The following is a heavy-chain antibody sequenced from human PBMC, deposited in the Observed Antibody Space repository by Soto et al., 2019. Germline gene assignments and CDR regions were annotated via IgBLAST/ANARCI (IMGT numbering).Heavy chain of an antibody. D-gene: IGHD3-22*01. CDR3: ARGPTSGYYYFDY. CDR1: GFTFSSYE. J-gene: IGHJ4*02. Sequence: VQLVESGGGLVQPGGSLRLSCAASGFTFSSYEMNWVRQAPGKGLEWLSYISSSGATIYYAASVKGRFTISRDDAKNSLYLQMHSLRAEDTALYYCARGPTSGYYYFDYWGQGTLVTVSS. CDR2: ISSSGATI. V-gene: IGHV3-48*03.